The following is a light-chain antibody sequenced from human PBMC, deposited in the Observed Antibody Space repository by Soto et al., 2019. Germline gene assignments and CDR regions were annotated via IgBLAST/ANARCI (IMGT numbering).Light chain of an antibody. CDR2: GAS. V-gene: IGKV3-15*01. CDR1: QSVNNN. J-gene: IGKJ4*01. Sequence: IVMTQSPSTLSVSPGEGATLSCRASQSVNNNLARYQQKPCQAPRLRIYGASTRSTGIPARFSGSGSGTEFNLTISSLQSEDFAVYFCQPDQNWPLTFGGGTKVEIK. CDR3: QPDQNWPLT.